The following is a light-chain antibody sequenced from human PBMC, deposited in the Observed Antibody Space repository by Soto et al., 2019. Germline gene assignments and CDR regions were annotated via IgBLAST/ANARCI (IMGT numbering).Light chain of an antibody. V-gene: IGKV3-20*01. CDR2: GTS. J-gene: IGKJ4*01. CDR1: QSVGSSY. CDR3: QQCNWPLT. Sequence: EVVLTQSPGTLSLSPGERATLSCRASQSVGSSYLAWYQQKPGQAPRVLIYGTSSRATGIPDRFSGSGSGTEFTLTISSLQSEDFAVYYCQQCNWPLTFGGGTKVDIK.